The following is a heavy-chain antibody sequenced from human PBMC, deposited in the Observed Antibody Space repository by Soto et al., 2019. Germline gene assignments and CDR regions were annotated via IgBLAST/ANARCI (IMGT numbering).Heavy chain of an antibody. CDR2: IYYSGST. Sequence: PSETLSLTRTVSGGSISSGDYYWSWIRQPPGKGLEWIGYIYYSGSTYYNPSLKSRVTISVDTSKNQFSLKLSSVTAADTAVYYCARVPLRWSFDYWGQGTLVTVSS. CDR3: ARVPLRWSFDY. D-gene: IGHD4-17*01. V-gene: IGHV4-30-4*01. CDR1: GGSISSGDYY. J-gene: IGHJ4*02.